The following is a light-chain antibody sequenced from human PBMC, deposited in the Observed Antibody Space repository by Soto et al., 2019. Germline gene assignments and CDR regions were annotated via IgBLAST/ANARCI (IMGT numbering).Light chain of an antibody. Sequence: QSVLTQPASVSGSPGQSITISCTGTSSDVGGYKYVSWYQQHPGEAPKLMIYDVSNRPSGFSNRFSGSKSGNTASLTISGLQAEDEADYYCSSYTSSSTRVFGTGTKVTVL. J-gene: IGLJ1*01. CDR3: SSYTSSSTRV. CDR1: SSDVGGYKY. CDR2: DVS. V-gene: IGLV2-14*01.